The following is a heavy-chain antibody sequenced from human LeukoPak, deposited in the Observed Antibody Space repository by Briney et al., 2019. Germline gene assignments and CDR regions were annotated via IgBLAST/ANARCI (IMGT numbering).Heavy chain of an antibody. CDR2: IYYTGST. CDR1: GGSISSYY. Sequence: SETLSLTCTVSGGSISSYYWNWIRQPPGKGLEWIGYIYYTGSTNYNPSLKSRVTISVDTSKNQFSLKVSSVTAADTAVYYCARWVGSSGWYDCWGQGTLVTVSS. V-gene: IGHV4-59*01. J-gene: IGHJ4*02. CDR3: ARWVGSSGWYDC. D-gene: IGHD6-19*01.